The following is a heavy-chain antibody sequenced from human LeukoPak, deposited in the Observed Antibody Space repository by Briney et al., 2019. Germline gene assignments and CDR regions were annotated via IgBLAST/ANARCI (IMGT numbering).Heavy chain of an antibody. J-gene: IGHJ4*02. CDR3: ARIGGDYFDY. D-gene: IGHD3-16*01. V-gene: IGHV3-64*02. Sequence: GGSLRLSCAASGFTFSSYSMHWVRQAPGKGLEYVSAITGNGDNTYYADSVKGRFTISRDNSKNTLYLQMGSLRAEDMAVYYCARIGGDYFDYWGQGTLVTVSS. CDR1: GFTFSSYS. CDR2: ITGNGDNT.